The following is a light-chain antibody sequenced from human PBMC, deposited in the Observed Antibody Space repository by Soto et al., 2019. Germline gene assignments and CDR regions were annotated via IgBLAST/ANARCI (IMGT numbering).Light chain of an antibody. J-gene: IGLJ1*01. Sequence: QSALTQPPSASGTPGQMVTISCSGSSSNIGSNTVNWYQQLPGTAPKLLIYSNNQRPSGVPDRFSGSKSGTSASLAISGIQSADEADYYCAAWDDSLNGYVFGTGTKLTVL. CDR3: AAWDDSLNGYV. CDR2: SNN. V-gene: IGLV1-44*01. CDR1: SSNIGSNT.